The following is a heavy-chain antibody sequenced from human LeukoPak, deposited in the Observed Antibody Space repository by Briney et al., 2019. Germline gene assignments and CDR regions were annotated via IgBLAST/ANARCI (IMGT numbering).Heavy chain of an antibody. V-gene: IGHV4-34*01. CDR1: GGSFSGYY. CDR2: INHSGST. D-gene: IGHD2-15*01. CDR3: ARDRYCSGGSCYLGWFDP. J-gene: IGHJ5*02. Sequence: NPSETLSLTCAVYGGSFSGYYWSWIRQPPGKGLEWIGEINHSGSTDYYPSLKSRVTISVDASKNLFALKQSSVTAADTAVYYCARDRYCSGGSCYLGWFDPWGQGTLVTVSS.